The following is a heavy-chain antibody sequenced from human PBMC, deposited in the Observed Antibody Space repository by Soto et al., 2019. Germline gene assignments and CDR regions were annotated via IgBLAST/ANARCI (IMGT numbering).Heavy chain of an antibody. J-gene: IGHJ4*02. CDR3: ARELTTVTTGGNY. CDR1: GGSFSGYY. Sequence: QVQLQQWGAGLLKPSETLSLTCAVYGGSFSGYYWSWIRQPPGKGLDWIGEINHGGSTNYNPSLKSRFTISVDTSKNRFSLKLSSVTAADTAVYYCARELTTVTTGGNYWGQGTLVTVSS. D-gene: IGHD4-17*01. CDR2: INHGGST. V-gene: IGHV4-34*01.